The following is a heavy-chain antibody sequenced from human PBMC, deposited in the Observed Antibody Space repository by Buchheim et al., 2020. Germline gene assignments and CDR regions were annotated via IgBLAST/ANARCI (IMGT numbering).Heavy chain of an antibody. D-gene: IGHD6-19*01. V-gene: IGHV3-30-3*01. J-gene: IGHJ6*02. CDR2: ISYDGSNK. Sequence: QVQLVESGGGVVQPGRSLRLSCAASGFTFSSYAMHWVRQAPGKGLEWVAVISYDGSNKYYADSVKGRFTISRDNSKNTLYLQMNSLRAEDTAVYYCARVYDGPRSTGIAVAVGYYGMDVWGQGTT. CDR1: GFTFSSYA. CDR3: ARVYDGPRSTGIAVAVGYYGMDV.